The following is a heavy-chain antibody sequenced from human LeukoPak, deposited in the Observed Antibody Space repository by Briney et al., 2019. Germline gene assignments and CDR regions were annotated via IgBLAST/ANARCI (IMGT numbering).Heavy chain of an antibody. J-gene: IGHJ6*03. D-gene: IGHD6-13*01. Sequence: STYYNAPLKSRVTISADMSKNQFSLKLSSVTAADTAVYYCARLGYTKSSNYYYYYLDVWGKGTSVTVSS. V-gene: IGHV4-39*01. CDR3: ARLGYTKSSNYYYYYLDV. CDR2: ST.